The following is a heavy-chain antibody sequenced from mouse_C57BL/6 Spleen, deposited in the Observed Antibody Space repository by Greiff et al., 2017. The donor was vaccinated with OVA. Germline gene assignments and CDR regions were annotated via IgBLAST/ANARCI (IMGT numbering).Heavy chain of an antibody. V-gene: IGHV5-4*01. D-gene: IGHD1-1*01. CDR1: GFTFSSYA. J-gene: IGHJ2*01. CDR2: ISDGGSYT. Sequence: EVQGVESGGGLVKPGGSLKLSCAASGFTFSSYAMSWVRQTPEKRLEWVATISDGGSYTYYPDNVKGRVTISRDNAKNNLYLQLSHLKSEDTAMYYCARRDYYGSSPYFDYWGQGTTLTVSS. CDR3: ARRDYYGSSPYFDY.